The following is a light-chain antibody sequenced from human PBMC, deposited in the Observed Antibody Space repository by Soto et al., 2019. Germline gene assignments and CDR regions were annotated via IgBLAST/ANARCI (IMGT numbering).Light chain of an antibody. Sequence: QSVLTQPASVSGSPGQSISISCTGTSSDVGGYNYVCWYKQNPGKAPKLMIYEVSNRPSGVSNRFSGSKSGNMASLTISGLQAGDEADYYCSSYTINRTYVFGTGTKVTVL. CDR1: SSDVGGYNY. CDR2: EVS. CDR3: SSYTINRTYV. V-gene: IGLV2-14*01. J-gene: IGLJ1*01.